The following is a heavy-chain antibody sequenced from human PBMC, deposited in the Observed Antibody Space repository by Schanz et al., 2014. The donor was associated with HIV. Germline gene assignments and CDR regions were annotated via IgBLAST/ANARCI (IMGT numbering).Heavy chain of an antibody. D-gene: IGHD4-4*01. V-gene: IGHV3-30-3*02. CDR1: GLTFSNYA. Sequence: VQLLESGGGLVQPGGSLRLSCAASGLTFSNYAMHWVRQAPGKGLEWVAVISYDGSNKYYADSVKGRFTISRDNSKNTLYLQMNRLRAEDTALYFCANDPELTTITGYFDSGGQGTLVTVSS. CDR2: ISYDGSNK. J-gene: IGHJ4*02. CDR3: ANDPELTTITGYFDS.